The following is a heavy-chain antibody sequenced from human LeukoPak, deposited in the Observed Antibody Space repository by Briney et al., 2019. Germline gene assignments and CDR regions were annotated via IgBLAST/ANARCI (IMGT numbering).Heavy chain of an antibody. CDR1: GGSISSYY. V-gene: IGHV4-59*08. Sequence: SETLSLTCTVSGGSISSYYWSWIRQPPGKGLGWIGYIYYSGSTNYNPSLKSRVTISVDTSKNQFSLKLSSVTAADTAVYYCVGSSSPDDWFDPWGQGTLVTVSS. CDR2: IYYSGST. J-gene: IGHJ5*02. D-gene: IGHD6-13*01. CDR3: VGSSSPDDWFDP.